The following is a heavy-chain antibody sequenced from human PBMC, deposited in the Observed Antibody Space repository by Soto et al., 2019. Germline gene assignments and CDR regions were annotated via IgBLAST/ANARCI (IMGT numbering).Heavy chain of an antibody. J-gene: IGHJ4*02. CDR3: ERDTLDSSGWYRDDY. CDR1: GFTFSSYS. CDR2: ISSSSSYI. V-gene: IGHV3-21*01. Sequence: EVQLVESGGGLVKPGGSLRLSCAASGFTFSSYSMNWVRQAPGKGLEWVSSISSSSSYIYYADSVKGRFTISRDNAKNSLYLQMNSLRAEDTAVYYCERDTLDSSGWYRDDYWGQGTLVTVSS. D-gene: IGHD6-19*01.